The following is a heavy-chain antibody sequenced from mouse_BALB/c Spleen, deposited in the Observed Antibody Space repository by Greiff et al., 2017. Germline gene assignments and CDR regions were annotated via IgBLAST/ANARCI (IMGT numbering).Heavy chain of an antibody. CDR3: ARSTMITTDAMDY. Sequence: EVKLVESGGGLVKPGGSLKLSCAASGFTFSSYTMSWVRQTPEKRLEWVATISSGGGNTYSPDSVKGRFTISRDNAKNNLYLQMSSLRSEDTALYYCARSTMITTDAMDYWGQGTSVTVSS. CDR2: ISSGGGNT. D-gene: IGHD2-4*01. V-gene: IGHV5-9*03. CDR1: GFTFSSYT. J-gene: IGHJ4*01.